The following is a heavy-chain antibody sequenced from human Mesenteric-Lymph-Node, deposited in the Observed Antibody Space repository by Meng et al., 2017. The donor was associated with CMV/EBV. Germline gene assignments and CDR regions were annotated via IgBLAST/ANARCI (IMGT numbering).Heavy chain of an antibody. CDR3: ARNQPYNNYLYDP. V-gene: IGHV3-74*01. D-gene: IGHD4-11*01. CDR1: GFTFSSHW. CDR2: VKGDGSST. J-gene: IGHJ5*02. Sequence: GGSLRLSCATSGFTFSSHWMHWVRQTPGKGLVWVSRVKGDGSSTSYADSVKGRFTISRDNAKSTVYLQMNSLRAEDTAVYYCARNQPYNNYLYDPWGQGTLVTVSS.